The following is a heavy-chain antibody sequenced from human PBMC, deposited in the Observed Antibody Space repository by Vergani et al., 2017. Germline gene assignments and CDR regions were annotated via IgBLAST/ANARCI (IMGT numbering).Heavy chain of an antibody. CDR3: ATEGYGDYGGRGESGPITFL. CDR1: GGTFSSYA. Sequence: QVQLVQSGAEVKKLGSSVKVSCKASGGTFSSYAISWVRQAPGQGLEWMGGIIPIFGTANYAQKFQGRVTMTADETTSTTYMELSSLRSEDTAVYYCATEGYGDYGGRGESGPITFLWGQGTLVTVSS. CDR2: IIPIFGTA. V-gene: IGHV1-69*01. D-gene: IGHD4-17*01. J-gene: IGHJ4*02.